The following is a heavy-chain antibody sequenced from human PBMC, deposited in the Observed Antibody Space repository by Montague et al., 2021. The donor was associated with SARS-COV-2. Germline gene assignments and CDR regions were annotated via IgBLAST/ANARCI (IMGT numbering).Heavy chain of an antibody. CDR3: VGVSRLNCFYY. Sequence: SETLSLTCSASGGTAITDTHYWGWVRHPPGKGLEWLGSVSYSESTYYXPSLKSRVAVSLDTSRTQCSLRLNSLTAADAAVYYCVGVSRLNCFYYWGRGILVAVSS. CDR1: GGTAITDTHY. D-gene: IGHD1-1*01. J-gene: IGHJ4*02. CDR2: VSYSEST. V-gene: IGHV4-39*07.